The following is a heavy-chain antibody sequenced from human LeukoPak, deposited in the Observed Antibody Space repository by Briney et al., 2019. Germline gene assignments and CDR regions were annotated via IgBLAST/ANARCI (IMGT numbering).Heavy chain of an antibody. D-gene: IGHD3-22*01. V-gene: IGHV1-2*02. J-gene: IGHJ4*02. CDR3: ARHYFDTSGPSAY. Sequence: GASVKVSCTASGYSFTVYYIHWVRQAPGQGLEWMGWINPNNGGTDFAQKFQGRVTMTRDTSMSTAYMELSSLRSDDTAVYYCARHYFDTSGPSAYWGQGTLVTVSS. CDR1: GYSFTVYY. CDR2: INPNNGGT.